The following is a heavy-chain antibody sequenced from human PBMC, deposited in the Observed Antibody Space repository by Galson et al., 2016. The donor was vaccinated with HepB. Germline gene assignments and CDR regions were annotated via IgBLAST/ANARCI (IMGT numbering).Heavy chain of an antibody. CDR1: GFTFSRSD. CDR3: ANAETRPYDILTGYSHFDY. CDR2: TSYDGSNE. Sequence: SLRLSCAASGFTFSRSDMYWVRQAPGKGLEWVAVTSYDGSNEYYADSVKGRFTISRDNSKNTLYLQMNSLRAEDTAVYYCANAETRPYDILTGYSHFDYWGQGTLVTVSS. D-gene: IGHD3-9*01. J-gene: IGHJ4*02. V-gene: IGHV3-30*18.